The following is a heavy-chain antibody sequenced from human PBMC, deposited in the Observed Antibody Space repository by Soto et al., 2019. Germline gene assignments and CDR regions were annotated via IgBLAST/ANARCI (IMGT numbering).Heavy chain of an antibody. V-gene: IGHV2-26*01. CDR3: ARMNREYSGYESGNDY. J-gene: IGHJ4*02. CDR2: IFSNDEK. D-gene: IGHD5-12*01. Sequence: GSGPTLVNPTETLTLTCTVSGFSLSNARMGVSWIRQPPGKALEWLAHIFSNDEKSYSTSLKSRLTISKDTSKSQVVLTMTNMDPVDTATYYCARMNREYSGYESGNDYWGQGTLVTVSS. CDR1: GFSLSNARMG.